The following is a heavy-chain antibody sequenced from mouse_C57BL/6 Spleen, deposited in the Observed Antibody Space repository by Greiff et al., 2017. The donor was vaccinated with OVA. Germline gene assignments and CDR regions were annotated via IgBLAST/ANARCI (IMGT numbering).Heavy chain of an antibody. CDR3: ARGGITYYFDY. J-gene: IGHJ2*01. V-gene: IGHV1-81*01. CDR2: IYPRSGNT. Sequence: QVQLKESGAELARPGASVKLSCKASGYTFTSYGISWVKQRTGQGLEWIGEIYPRSGNTYYNEKFKGKATLTADKSSSTAYMELRSLTSEDSAVYFCARGGITYYFDYWGQGTTLTVSS. CDR1: GYTFTSYG. D-gene: IGHD2-4*01.